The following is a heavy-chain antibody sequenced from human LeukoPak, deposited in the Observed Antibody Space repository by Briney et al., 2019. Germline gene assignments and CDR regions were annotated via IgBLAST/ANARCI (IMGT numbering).Heavy chain of an antibody. CDR2: ISSSSSYT. CDR1: GFTFSDYY. D-gene: IGHD4-23*01. V-gene: IGHV3-11*05. Sequence: PGGSLRLSCAASGFTFSDYYMSWIRQPHGRGLEWVSYISSSSSYTNYAESVKGRFTISRDNAKNSLYLQMNSLRAEDTAVYYCARDSRDYGGYFDYWGQGTLVTVSS. CDR3: ARDSRDYGGYFDY. J-gene: IGHJ4*02.